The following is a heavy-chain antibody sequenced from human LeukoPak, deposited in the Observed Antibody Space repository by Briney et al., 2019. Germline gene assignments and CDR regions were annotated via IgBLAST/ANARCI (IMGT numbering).Heavy chain of an antibody. J-gene: IGHJ5*02. V-gene: IGHV4-34*01. CDR2: INHSGST. D-gene: IGHD3-16*02. Sequence: PSETLSLTCAVYGGSCSGYYWSWIRQPSGKGLEWIGEINHSGSTNYNPSLKSRVTISVDTSKNQFSLKLSSVTAADTAVYYCARARGGYDYVWGSYRYTSGWFDPWGQGTLVTVSS. CDR1: GGSCSGYY. CDR3: ARARGGYDYVWGSYRYTSGWFDP.